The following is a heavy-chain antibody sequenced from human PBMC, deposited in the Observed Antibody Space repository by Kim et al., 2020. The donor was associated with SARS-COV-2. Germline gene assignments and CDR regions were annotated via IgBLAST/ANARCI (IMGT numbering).Heavy chain of an antibody. CDR2: IYYSGST. CDR1: GGSISSYY. CDR3: ARNEGTTMVRGVISRRNW. J-gene: IGHJ5*01. D-gene: IGHD3-10*01. V-gene: IGHV4-59*01. Sequence: SETLSLTCTVSGGSISSYYWSWIRQPPGKGLEWIGYIYYSGSTNYNPSLKSRVTISVDTSKNQFSLKLSSVTAADTAVYYWARNEGTTMVRGVISRRNW.